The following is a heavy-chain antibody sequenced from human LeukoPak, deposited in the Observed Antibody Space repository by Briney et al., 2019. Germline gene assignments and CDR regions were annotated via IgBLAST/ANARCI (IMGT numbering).Heavy chain of an antibody. Sequence: SETLSLTCTVSGGSISSYYWSWIRQPAGKGLEWIGRIYTSGSTNYSPSLKSRVTMSVDTSKNQFSLKLSSVTAADTAVYYCASSNPVYYYDSSGYHFRYWGQGTLVTVSS. J-gene: IGHJ4*02. CDR1: GGSISSYY. V-gene: IGHV4-4*07. CDR2: IYTSGST. CDR3: ASSNPVYYYDSSGYHFRY. D-gene: IGHD3-22*01.